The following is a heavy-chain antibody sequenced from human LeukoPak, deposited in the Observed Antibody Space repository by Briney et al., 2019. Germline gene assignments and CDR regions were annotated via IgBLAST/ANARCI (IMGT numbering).Heavy chain of an antibody. V-gene: IGHV3-33*06. Sequence: GRSLRLSCATSGFTFSSYGMRWVRQAPGKGLEWVAVIWYDGSDKYYADSVKGRFTISRDNSKNTLYLQMNSLRAEDTAVYYCAKLKDYGDYLTWGQGTLVTVSS. CDR1: GFTFSSYG. J-gene: IGHJ5*02. CDR2: IWYDGSDK. D-gene: IGHD4-17*01. CDR3: AKLKDYGDYLT.